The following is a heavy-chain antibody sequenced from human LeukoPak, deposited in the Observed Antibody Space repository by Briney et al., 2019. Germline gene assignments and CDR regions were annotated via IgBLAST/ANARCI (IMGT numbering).Heavy chain of an antibody. D-gene: IGHD3-22*01. CDR3: AGGDDNSGYLDY. J-gene: IGHJ4*02. Sequence: SETLSLTCTVSGGSISSYYWSWIRQPPGKGLEWIGYIYYSGSTNYNPSLKSRVTISVDTSKNQFSLRLTSVTAADTAVYYCAGGDDNSGYLDYWGQGTLVTVSS. CDR1: GGSISSYY. V-gene: IGHV4-59*08. CDR2: IYYSGST.